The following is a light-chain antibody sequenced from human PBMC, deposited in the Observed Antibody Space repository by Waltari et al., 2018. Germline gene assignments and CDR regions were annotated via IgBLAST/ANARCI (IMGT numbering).Light chain of an antibody. CDR3: QQANSFPLA. Sequence: DMQMTQSPSYVSASVGDRVIITCRASQDIHTWLAWYQQKPGKAPKLLIYGASSLQSGVPSRFSGSGSGTDFTLVISSLQPEDFATYYCQQANSFPLAFGQGTKVEMK. CDR2: GAS. V-gene: IGKV1D-12*01. CDR1: QDIHTW. J-gene: IGKJ1*01.